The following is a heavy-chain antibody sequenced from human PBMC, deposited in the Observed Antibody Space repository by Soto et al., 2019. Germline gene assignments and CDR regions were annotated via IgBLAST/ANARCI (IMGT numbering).Heavy chain of an antibody. Sequence: ASVKVSCKAFGYNFPSYGITWVLQAPGQRLEWMGWVSGYNRNTNYAQKFQDRVMMTTDTSTSTAYMELRSLISDDTAFYYCARGGDIDFWSGYSREYSYYGMDVWGQGTTVTVSS. V-gene: IGHV1-18*01. CDR2: VSGYNRNT. CDR1: GYNFPSYG. J-gene: IGHJ6*02. D-gene: IGHD3-3*01. CDR3: ARGGDIDFWSGYSREYSYYGMDV.